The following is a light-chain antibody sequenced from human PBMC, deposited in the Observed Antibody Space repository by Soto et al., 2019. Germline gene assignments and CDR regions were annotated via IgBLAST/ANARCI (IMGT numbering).Light chain of an antibody. CDR1: SSNIAAGYD. CDR3: QSYDSSVSKVV. J-gene: IGLJ2*01. V-gene: IGLV1-40*01. CDR2: GNS. Sequence: QSVLTQPPSVSGAPGQRVTISCTGSSSNIAAGYDVHWYQQLPGTAPKLLIYGNSNRPSGVPDRFSGSKSGTSASLAITGLQAEDEADYYCQSYDSSVSKVVFGGGTKLTVL.